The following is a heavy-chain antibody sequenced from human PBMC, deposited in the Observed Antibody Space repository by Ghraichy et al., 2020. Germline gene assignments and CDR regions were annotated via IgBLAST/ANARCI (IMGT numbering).Heavy chain of an antibody. CDR1: GFTFAGYG. CDR3: AKNSGDSSYSGPQY. V-gene: IGHV3-23*01. J-gene: IGHJ4*02. CDR2: LSGGGDTT. D-gene: IGHD2-15*01. Sequence: GGSLRLSCAASGFTFAGYGMSWVRQAPGKGPEWVSVLSGGGDTTFYADSVKGRFTISRDNSRNIVYLEMNSLRAEDTAIYYCAKNSGDSSYSGPQYWGQGTLVTFSS.